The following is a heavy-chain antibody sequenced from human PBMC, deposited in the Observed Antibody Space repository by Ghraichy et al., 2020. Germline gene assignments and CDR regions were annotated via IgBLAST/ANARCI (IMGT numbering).Heavy chain of an antibody. CDR1: GGSISSSTYY. J-gene: IGHJ3*02. CDR2: INYSRST. CDR3: ARHSTTAISSRPGYAFDI. V-gene: IGHV4-39*01. D-gene: IGHD6-6*01. Sequence: SETLSLTCTVSGGSISSSTYYWGWIRQSPGKGLEWIGSINYSRSTYYNPSLKSRVTISIDTSKNQFSLRLTSVTAADTAVYSCARHSTTAISSRPGYAFDIWGQGTMVTVSS.